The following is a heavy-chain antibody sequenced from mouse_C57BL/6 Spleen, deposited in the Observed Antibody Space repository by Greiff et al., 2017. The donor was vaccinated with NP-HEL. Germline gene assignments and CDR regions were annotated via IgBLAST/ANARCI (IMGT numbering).Heavy chain of an antibody. CDR2: IYPGDGDT. CDR3: ARSEGYYGYSWFAY. Sequence: QVQLQQSGPELVKPGASVKISCKASGYAFSSSWMNWVKQRPGKGLEWIGRIYPGDGDTNYNGKFKGKATLTADKSSSTAYMQLSSLTSEDSAVYFCARSEGYYGYSWFAYWGQGTLVTVSA. D-gene: IGHD2-2*01. CDR1: GYAFSSSW. J-gene: IGHJ3*01. V-gene: IGHV1-82*01.